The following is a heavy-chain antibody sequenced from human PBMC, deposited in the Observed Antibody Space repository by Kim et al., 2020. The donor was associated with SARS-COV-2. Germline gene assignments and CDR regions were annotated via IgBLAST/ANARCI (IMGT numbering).Heavy chain of an antibody. J-gene: IGHJ4*02. CDR3: ARGRYYGSGSYYKPHNYYFDY. CDR1: GGSFSGYY. Sequence: SETLSLTCAVYGGSFSGYYWSWIRQPPGKGLEWIGEINHSGSTNYNPSLKSRVTISVDTSKNQFSLKLSSVTAADTAVYYCARGRYYGSGSYYKPHNYYFDYWGQGTLVTVSS. D-gene: IGHD3-10*01. V-gene: IGHV4-34*01. CDR2: INHSGST.